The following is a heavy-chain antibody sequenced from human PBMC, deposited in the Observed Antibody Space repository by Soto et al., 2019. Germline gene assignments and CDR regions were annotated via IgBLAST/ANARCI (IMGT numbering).Heavy chain of an antibody. Sequence: ESGGGLVQPGGSLRLSCAASGFTVSPKYMSWVSQAPGKGLEWVSVIYSGGSTFYADSVRGRFTISRDNSKNTVNLQMNSLRAEVTAVYYCARDPWAADYWGQGTLVTVSS. CDR2: IYSGGST. CDR1: GFTVSPKY. J-gene: IGHJ4*02. D-gene: IGHD3-16*01. V-gene: IGHV3-66*01. CDR3: ARDPWAADY.